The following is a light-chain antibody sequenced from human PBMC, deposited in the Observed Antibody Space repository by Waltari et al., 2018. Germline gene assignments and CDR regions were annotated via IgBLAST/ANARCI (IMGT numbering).Light chain of an antibody. J-gene: IGLJ3*02. Sequence: QAVVTQEPSLTVSPGGTVTLTCGSSTGAVTSGHYPYWFQQKPGQAPRTLISDTSNKHSWTPARCSGSLLGGKAALTLSGAQPEDEAEYYCLLSYSGLWVFGGGTKVTVL. V-gene: IGLV7-46*01. CDR2: DTS. CDR1: TGAVTSGHY. CDR3: LLSYSGLWV.